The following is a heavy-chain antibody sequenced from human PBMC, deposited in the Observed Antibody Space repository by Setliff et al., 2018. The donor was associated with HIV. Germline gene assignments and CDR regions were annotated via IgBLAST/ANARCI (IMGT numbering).Heavy chain of an antibody. CDR2: SHYNGNT. CDR1: GDSISSDF. CDR3: ARGRGVRGVNDAFDI. Sequence: SETLSLTCSVSGDSISSDFYIWIRQPPGKGLEWMGSSHYNGNTNITPSLKSRVTMSLDTPRNEFYLTLTSVTAADTAVYYCARGRGVRGVNDAFDIWGQGTMVTVSS. V-gene: IGHV4-59*01. J-gene: IGHJ3*02. D-gene: IGHD3-10*01.